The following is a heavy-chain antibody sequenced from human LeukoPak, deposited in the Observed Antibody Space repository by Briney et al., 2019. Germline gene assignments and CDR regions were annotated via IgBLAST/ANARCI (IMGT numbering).Heavy chain of an antibody. CDR2: IYWDDDK. J-gene: IGHJ5*02. Sequence: SGPTLVNPTQTLTLTCTFSGFSLSTSGVGVGWIRQPPGKALEWLALIYWDDDKRYSPSLKSRLTITKDTSKNQVVLTMTNMNPVDTATYYCAHRGAGSITIFGVVIRSRWNWFDPWGQGTLVTVSS. V-gene: IGHV2-5*02. CDR1: GFSLSTSGVG. CDR3: AHRGAGSITIFGVVIRSRWNWFDP. D-gene: IGHD3-3*01.